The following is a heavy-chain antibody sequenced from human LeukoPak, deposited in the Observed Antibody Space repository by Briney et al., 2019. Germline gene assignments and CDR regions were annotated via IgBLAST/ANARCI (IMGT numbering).Heavy chain of an antibody. J-gene: IGHJ4*02. D-gene: IGHD6-13*01. CDR3: ARTIHSSSWFEIDY. Sequence: KPSETLSLTCSVSGGSISSYYWSWIRQSAGKGLEWIGRFYTSGSTNYNPSLKSRVTISVDTSKNQFSLKLSSVTAADTAVYYCARTIHSSSWFEIDYWGQGTLVTVSS. V-gene: IGHV4-4*07. CDR2: FYTSGST. CDR1: GGSISSYY.